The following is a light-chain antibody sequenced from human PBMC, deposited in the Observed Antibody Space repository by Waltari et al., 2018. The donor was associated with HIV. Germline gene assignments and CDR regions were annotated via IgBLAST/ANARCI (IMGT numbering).Light chain of an antibody. J-gene: IGKJ2*02. Sequence: DIQMTQSPSTLSASVGDRVTINCRAGQSITNWLAWYQQKPGKAPKLLIYKTSQLKSGVPPRFSGSGSGTEFTLTISSLQPDDFATFYCQQYNSYSSTFGQGTKVEIK. CDR2: KTS. CDR3: QQYNSYSST. V-gene: IGKV1-5*03. CDR1: QSITNW.